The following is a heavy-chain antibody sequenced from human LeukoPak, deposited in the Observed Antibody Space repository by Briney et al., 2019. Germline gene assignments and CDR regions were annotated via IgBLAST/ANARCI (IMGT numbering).Heavy chain of an antibody. CDR1: GGSLSSGSYY. V-gene: IGHV4-61*02. J-gene: IGHJ6*03. Sequence: SETLSLTCTVSGGSLSSGSYYWSWIRQPAGKGLEWIGRIYTSGSTNYNPSLKSRVTISVDTSKNQFSLKLSSVTAADTAVYYCARAPVEMATIYYYYYMDVWGKGTTVTVSS. CDR3: ARAPVEMATIYYYYYMDV. D-gene: IGHD5-24*01. CDR2: IYTSGST.